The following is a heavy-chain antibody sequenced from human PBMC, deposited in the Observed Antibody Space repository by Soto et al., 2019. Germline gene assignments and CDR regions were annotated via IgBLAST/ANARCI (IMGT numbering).Heavy chain of an antibody. CDR3: AKDLGRRELPSLIDY. CDR2: ISYDGSNK. J-gene: IGHJ4*02. CDR1: GFTFSSYG. V-gene: IGHV3-30*18. Sequence: PGGSLRLSCAASGFTFSSYGMHWVCQAPGKGLEWVAVISYDGSNKYYADSVKGRFTISRDNSKNTLYLQMNSLRAEDTAVYYCAKDLGRRELPSLIDYWGQGTLVTVSS. D-gene: IGHD1-26*01.